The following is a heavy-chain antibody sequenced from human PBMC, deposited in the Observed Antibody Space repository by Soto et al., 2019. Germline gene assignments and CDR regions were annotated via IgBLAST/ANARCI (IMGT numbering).Heavy chain of an antibody. Sequence: GASVKVSCKASGYTFTSYGISWVRQAPGQRLEWMGWINAGNGNTKYSQKFQGRVTITRDTSASTAYMELSSPRSEDTAVYYCARDGIIYGSGSYHTKLYYMDVWGKGTTVTVSS. CDR3: ARDGIIYGSGSYHTKLYYMDV. J-gene: IGHJ6*03. CDR1: GYTFTSYG. D-gene: IGHD3-10*01. V-gene: IGHV1-3*01. CDR2: INAGNGNT.